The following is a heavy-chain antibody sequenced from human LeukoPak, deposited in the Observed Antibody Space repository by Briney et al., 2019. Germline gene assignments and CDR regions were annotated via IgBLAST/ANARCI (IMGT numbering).Heavy chain of an antibody. Sequence: GGSLRLSCAASGYIFSGDFMSWVRQAPGKGLEWVSVIYSDGSTYYADSVKGRFTISRDNSRNTLDLQMTGLRAEDTAVYYCARERGRGRDSPWFDYWGQGTLVTVSS. D-gene: IGHD1-26*01. CDR3: ARERGRGRDSPWFDY. CDR2: IYSDGST. J-gene: IGHJ4*02. CDR1: GYIFSGDF. V-gene: IGHV3-53*01.